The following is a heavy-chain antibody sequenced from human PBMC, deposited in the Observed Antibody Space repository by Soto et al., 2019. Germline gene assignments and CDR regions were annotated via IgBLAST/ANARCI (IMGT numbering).Heavy chain of an antibody. J-gene: IGHJ4*02. Sequence: QVQLQQWGAGLLKPSETLSLTCAVYGGSFSGYYWSWIRQPPGQGLEWIGEINHSGSTNYNPSLKRRGTISGDTAKNQFSLKLSSVTAADTAVYYCARRRWNDFSTDYWGQGTLVTVSS. CDR1: GGSFSGYY. V-gene: IGHV4-34*01. CDR2: INHSGST. CDR3: ARRRWNDFSTDY. D-gene: IGHD1-1*01.